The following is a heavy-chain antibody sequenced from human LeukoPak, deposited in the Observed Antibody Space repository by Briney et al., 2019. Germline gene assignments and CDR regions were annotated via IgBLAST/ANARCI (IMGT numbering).Heavy chain of an antibody. CDR1: GYTFTGYY. CDR3: ARKKPNYCSSTSCRLGWFDP. J-gene: IGHJ5*02. CDR2: INPNSGGT. D-gene: IGHD2-2*01. V-gene: IGHV1-2*02. Sequence: ASVKVSCKASGYTFTGYYMHWVRQAPGQGLEWMGWINPNSGGTNYAQKFRGRVTMTRDTSISTAYMELSRLRSDDTAVYYCARKKPNYCSSTSCRLGWFDPWGQGTLVTVSS.